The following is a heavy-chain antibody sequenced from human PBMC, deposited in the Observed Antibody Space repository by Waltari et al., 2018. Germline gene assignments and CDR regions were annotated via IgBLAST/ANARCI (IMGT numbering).Heavy chain of an antibody. CDR1: GGSISSYY. V-gene: IGHV4-4*07. D-gene: IGHD2-2*01. CDR3: ARDLEDDIVVVPAAMSWFDP. J-gene: IGHJ5*02. CDR2: IYTSGST. Sequence: QVQLQESGPGLVKPSETLSLTCTVSGGSISSYYWSWIRQPAGKGLEWIGRIYTSGSTNYNPSLKSRVTMSVDTSKNQFSLKLSSVTAADTAVYYCARDLEDDIVVVPAAMSWFDPWGQGTLVTVSS.